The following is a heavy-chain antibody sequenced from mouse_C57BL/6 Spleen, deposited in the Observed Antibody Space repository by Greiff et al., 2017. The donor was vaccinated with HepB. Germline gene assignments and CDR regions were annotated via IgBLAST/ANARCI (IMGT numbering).Heavy chain of an antibody. D-gene: IGHD2-5*01. J-gene: IGHJ2*01. CDR1: GFNIKDDY. V-gene: IGHV14-4*01. CDR3: TRDSNSFDY. Sequence: LQQSGAELVRPGASVKLSCTASGFNIKDDYMHWVKQRPEQGLEWIGWIDPENGDTEYASKFQGKATITADTSSNTAYLQLSSLTSEDTAVYYCTRDSNSFDYWGQGTTLTVSS. CDR2: IDPENGDT.